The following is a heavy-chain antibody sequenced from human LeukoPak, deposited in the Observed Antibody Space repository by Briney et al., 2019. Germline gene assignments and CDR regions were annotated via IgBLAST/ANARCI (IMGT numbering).Heavy chain of an antibody. CDR3: ARDGPYYYDSSGYYFY. D-gene: IGHD3-22*01. Sequence: GGSLRLSCAASGFTFSSYWMSWVRQAPEKGLEWVANIKQDGSEKYYVDSVKGRFTISRDNAKNSLYLQMNSLRAEDTAVYYCARDGPYYYDSSGYYFYWGQGTLVTVSS. CDR2: IKQDGSEK. V-gene: IGHV3-7*03. J-gene: IGHJ4*02. CDR1: GFTFSSYW.